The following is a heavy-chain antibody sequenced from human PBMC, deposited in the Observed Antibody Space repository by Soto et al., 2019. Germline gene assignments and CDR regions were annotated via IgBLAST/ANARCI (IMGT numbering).Heavy chain of an antibody. V-gene: IGHV3-23*01. J-gene: IGHJ3*02. CDR1: GFTFSNYA. D-gene: IGHD2-2*01. CDR2: ISGSGGGK. CDR3: ASSDIVVVPAAMKAFDI. Sequence: PGGSLRLSCAASGFTFSNYAMSWVRQAPGKGLEWVSNISGSGGGKYYADSVKGRFTISRDNAKNSLYLQMNSLRAEDTAVYYCASSDIVVVPAAMKAFDIWGQGTMVTVSS.